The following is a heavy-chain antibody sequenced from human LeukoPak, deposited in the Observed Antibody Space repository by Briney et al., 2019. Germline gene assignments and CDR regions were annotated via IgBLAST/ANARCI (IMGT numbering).Heavy chain of an antibody. CDR1: EFNLSDFG. V-gene: IGHV3-30*03. D-gene: IGHD2/OR15-2a*01. Sequence: GGSLRLSCAASEFNLSDFGMHWVRQAPGKGLEWLAVISNDGSNKYYTDSVKGRLTISRDNSKDTLFLQMNSLRAEDTAVYYCAREGPRGNSQFDYWGQGTLVTVSS. J-gene: IGHJ4*02. CDR3: AREGPRGNSQFDY. CDR2: ISNDGSNK.